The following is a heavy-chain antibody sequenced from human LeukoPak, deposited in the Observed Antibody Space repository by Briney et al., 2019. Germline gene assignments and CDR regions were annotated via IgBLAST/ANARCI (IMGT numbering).Heavy chain of an antibody. J-gene: IGHJ4*01. V-gene: IGHV4-39*01. CDR1: GGSISSNTYY. Sequence: SSETLSLTCTVSGGSISSNTYYWAWIRQPPGKGLEWIGSIYHTGTTYYNPSLKSRVTLSVDTSSNRFSLQLRSVTAADTATYYCASPSKWELSDLGCWGRGTLVTVSS. D-gene: IGHD1-26*01. CDR2: IYHTGTT. CDR3: ASPSKWELSDLGC.